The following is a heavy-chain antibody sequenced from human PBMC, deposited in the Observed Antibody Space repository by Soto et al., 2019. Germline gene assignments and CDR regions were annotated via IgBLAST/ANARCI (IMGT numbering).Heavy chain of an antibody. D-gene: IGHD2-21*01. CDR1: GFTFSSYW. J-gene: IGHJ6*03. CDR2: IRRDGSST. Sequence: EVQLVESGGGLVQPGGSLRLSCAASGFTFSSYWMHWVRQVPGKGPEWVSRIRRDGSSTSYADSGKGRFTISRDNAKNMLYLQMNSLGAEDTAVYYCTRGPHERYCGDTRCLGDYYYYYMDVCGKGTTVTVSS. V-gene: IGHV3-74*01. CDR3: TRGPHERYCGDTRCLGDYYYYYMDV.